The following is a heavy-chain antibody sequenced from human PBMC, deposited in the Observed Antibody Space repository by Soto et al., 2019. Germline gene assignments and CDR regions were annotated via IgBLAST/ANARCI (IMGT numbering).Heavy chain of an antibody. CDR3: AKDAPDVLRFLEWLPPRDYYYMDV. Sequence: GGSLRLSCAASGFTFSSYWMHWVRQAPGKGLVWVSRINSDGSSTSYADSVKGRFTISRDNSKNTLYLQMNSLRAEDTAVYYCAKDAPDVLRFLEWLPPRDYYYMDVWGKRTTVTVSS. D-gene: IGHD3-3*01. J-gene: IGHJ6*03. V-gene: IGHV3-74*01. CDR2: INSDGSST. CDR1: GFTFSSYW.